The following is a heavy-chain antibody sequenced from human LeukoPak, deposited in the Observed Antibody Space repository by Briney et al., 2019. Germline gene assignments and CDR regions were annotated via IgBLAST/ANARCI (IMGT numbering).Heavy chain of an antibody. D-gene: IGHD6-13*01. CDR1: GFTFSGYA. Sequence: PGGSLRLSCAASGFTFSGYAMSWVRQAPGKGLEWVSAISGSGGSTYYADSVKGRFTISRDNSKNTLYLQMNSLRAEDTAVYYCAKGVAAAGTVYFDYWGQGTLVTVSS. CDR3: AKGVAAAGTVYFDY. J-gene: IGHJ4*02. CDR2: ISGSGGST. V-gene: IGHV3-23*01.